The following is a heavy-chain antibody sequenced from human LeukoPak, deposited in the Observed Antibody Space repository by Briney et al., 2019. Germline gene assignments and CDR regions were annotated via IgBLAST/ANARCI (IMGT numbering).Heavy chain of an antibody. CDR3: ARDQWFDGFDL. CDR2: VSGGGTDT. Sequence: QSGGSLRLSCTGSGFNFSAHLMTWVRQVPGKGLEWDSSVSGGGTDTYYADSVKGRFIVSRDDSKSTIYLVMNGLTVEDTATYFCARDQWFDGFDLWGQGTLATVSS. CDR1: GFNFSAHL. J-gene: IGHJ4*02. D-gene: IGHD3-22*01. V-gene: IGHV3-23*01.